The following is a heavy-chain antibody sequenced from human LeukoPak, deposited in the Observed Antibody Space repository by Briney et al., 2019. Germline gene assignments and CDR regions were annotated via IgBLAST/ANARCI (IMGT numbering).Heavy chain of an antibody. V-gene: IGHV3-9*01. D-gene: IGHD3-3*01. CDR2: ISWNSGSI. J-gene: IGHJ4*02. CDR3: AKDPNDFWSGYDDY. CDR1: GFTFDDYA. Sequence: GGSLRLSCAASGFTFDDYAMHWVRQAPGKGLEWVSGISWNSGSIGYADSVKGRFTISRDNAKNSLYLQMNSLRAEDTAVYYCAKDPNDFWSGYDDYWGQGTLVTVSS.